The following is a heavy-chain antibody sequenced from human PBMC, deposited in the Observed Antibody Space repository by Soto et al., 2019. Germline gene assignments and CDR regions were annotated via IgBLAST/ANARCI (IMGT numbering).Heavy chain of an antibody. J-gene: IGHJ4*02. D-gene: IGHD1-1*01. CDR1: GFSLSTSGVG. Sequence: QITLKESGPTLVKPTQTLTLTCTFSGFSLSTSGVGVGWIRQPPGKALEWLALIYWDGDKRYSPSLKSRLTITEDASENQVVLTKTNMDPVDTATYYCAHRDWNDARYYFDYWGQGTLVTVSS. CDR3: AHRDWNDARYYFDY. V-gene: IGHV2-5*02. CDR2: IYWDGDK.